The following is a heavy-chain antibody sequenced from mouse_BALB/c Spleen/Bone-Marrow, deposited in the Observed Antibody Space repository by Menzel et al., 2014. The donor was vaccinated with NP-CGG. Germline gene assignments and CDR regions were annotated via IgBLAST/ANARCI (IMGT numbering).Heavy chain of an antibody. CDR2: IDPYYGGI. Sequence: EVKLQESGPELEKPGASVKISCKASGYSFTGYNMNWVKQSNGKSLEWIGNIDPYYGGISYNQKFKDKATLTVDKSSSIAYMQRKRLTSEGSPHYYCARSLEYRPLTYCGQGALVSGSA. D-gene: IGHD2-14*01. J-gene: IGHJ3*01. V-gene: IGHV1-39*01. CDR1: GYSFTGYN. CDR3: ARSLEYRPLTY.